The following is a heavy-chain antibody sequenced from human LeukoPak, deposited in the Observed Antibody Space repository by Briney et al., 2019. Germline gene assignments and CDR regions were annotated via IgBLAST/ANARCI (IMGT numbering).Heavy chain of an antibody. CDR2: IWYDGSNK. CDR3: AKAGEWIQLPYYYYVDV. Sequence: GGSLRLSCAASGFTFSSYGMHWVRQAPGKGLEWVAVIWYDGSNKYYADSVKGRFTISRDNSKNTLYLQMNSLRAEDTAVYYCAKAGEWIQLPYYYYVDVWGKGTTVTVSS. D-gene: IGHD5-18*01. CDR1: GFTFSSYG. V-gene: IGHV3-33*06. J-gene: IGHJ6*03.